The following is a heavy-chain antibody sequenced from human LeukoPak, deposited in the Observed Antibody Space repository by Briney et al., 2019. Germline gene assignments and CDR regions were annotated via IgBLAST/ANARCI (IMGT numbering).Heavy chain of an antibody. CDR2: IKQDGSET. J-gene: IGHJ1*01. Sequence: PGGSLRLSCAASGFTFSNYWMNWVRQVPGKGLECLANIKQDGSETYYADSVKGRFTISRDNAKNSLYPQMNSLRAEDTAVYYCAKDWDTDKYSSGPEYFQHWGQGTLVTVSS. D-gene: IGHD6-19*01. CDR1: GFTFSNYW. CDR3: AKDWDTDKYSSGPEYFQH. V-gene: IGHV3-7*03.